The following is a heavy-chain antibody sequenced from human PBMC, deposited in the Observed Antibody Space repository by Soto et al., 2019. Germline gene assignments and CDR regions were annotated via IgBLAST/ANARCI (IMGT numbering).Heavy chain of an antibody. CDR1: GGSIGAYS. Sequence: TSETLSLTCAVYGGSIGAYSWTWIRQTPGKGLEWIGEINYSGTTYYNPSLEGRATISVDTSKNQFSLKLTSVTAADTAVYYCARVLFGRGNWFDPWGQGTLVTVS. CDR2: INYSGTT. J-gene: IGHJ5*02. D-gene: IGHD3-3*01. V-gene: IGHV4-34*01. CDR3: ARVLFGRGNWFDP.